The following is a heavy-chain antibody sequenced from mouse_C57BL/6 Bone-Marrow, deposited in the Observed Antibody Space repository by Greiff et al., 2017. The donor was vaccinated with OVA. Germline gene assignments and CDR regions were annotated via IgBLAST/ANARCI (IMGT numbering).Heavy chain of an antibody. CDR3: ARRGVVPYAMDY. Sequence: QVQLKESGPELVKPGASVKISCKASGYTFTDYYINWVKQRPGQGLEWIGWIFPGSGSTYYNEKFKGKATLTVDKSSSTAYMLLSSLTSEDSAVYFCARRGVVPYAMDYWGQGTSVTVSS. D-gene: IGHD1-1*01. CDR2: IFPGSGST. CDR1: GYTFTDYY. J-gene: IGHJ4*01. V-gene: IGHV1-75*01.